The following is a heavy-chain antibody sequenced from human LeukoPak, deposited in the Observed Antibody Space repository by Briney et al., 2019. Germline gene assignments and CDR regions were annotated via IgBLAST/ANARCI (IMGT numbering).Heavy chain of an antibody. J-gene: IGHJ1*01. V-gene: IGHV3-30*03. CDR1: GFTFSAYG. CDR3: ARDLFFSDAGYSSGWRAEYFHH. D-gene: IGHD6-19*01. CDR2: ISYDASDT. Sequence: PGGSLRLSCAASGFTFSAYGIHWVRQAPGKGLEWVALISYDASDTYYADSVKGRFTISRDNSKNTLYVQMNSLRAEDTAVYYCARDLFFSDAGYSSGWRAEYFHHWGQGTLVTVSS.